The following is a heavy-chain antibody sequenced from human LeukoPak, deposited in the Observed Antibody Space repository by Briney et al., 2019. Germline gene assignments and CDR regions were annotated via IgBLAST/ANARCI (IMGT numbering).Heavy chain of an antibody. D-gene: IGHD6-13*01. CDR3: AGGYSSSWYRFDP. Sequence: PGGSLRLSCAASGFTLSSYWMSWVRQAPGKGLEWVANIKQDGSEKYYVDSVKGRFTISRDNAKNSLYLQMNSLRAEDTAVYYCAGGYSSSWYRFDPWGQGTLVTVSS. CDR1: GFTLSSYW. V-gene: IGHV3-7*04. J-gene: IGHJ5*02. CDR2: IKQDGSEK.